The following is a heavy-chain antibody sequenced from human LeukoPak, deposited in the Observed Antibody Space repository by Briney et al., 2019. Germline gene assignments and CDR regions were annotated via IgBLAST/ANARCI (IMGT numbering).Heavy chain of an antibody. Sequence: ASVKVSCKASGYTFTSYDINWVRQATGQGLEWMGWMNPNSGNTGYAQKFQGRVTMTRNTSISTAYMELSSLRSDDTAVYYCARGRLIVAPDERYYFDYWGQGTLVTVSS. J-gene: IGHJ4*02. CDR1: GYTFTSYD. V-gene: IGHV1-8*01. CDR3: ARGRLIVAPDERYYFDY. D-gene: IGHD3-22*01. CDR2: MNPNSGNT.